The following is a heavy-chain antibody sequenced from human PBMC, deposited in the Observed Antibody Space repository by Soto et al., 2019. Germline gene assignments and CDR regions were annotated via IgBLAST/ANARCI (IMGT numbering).Heavy chain of an antibody. Sequence: ASVKVSCKASGGTFSSYAISWVRQAPGQGLEWMGGIIPIFGTANYAQKFQGRVTITADESTSTAYMELSSLRSEDTAVYYCASGKDGYKLREYRGDYWGQGTLVTVSS. D-gene: IGHD6-6*01. J-gene: IGHJ4*02. CDR3: ASGKDGYKLREYRGDY. CDR2: IIPIFGTA. V-gene: IGHV1-69*13. CDR1: GGTFSSYA.